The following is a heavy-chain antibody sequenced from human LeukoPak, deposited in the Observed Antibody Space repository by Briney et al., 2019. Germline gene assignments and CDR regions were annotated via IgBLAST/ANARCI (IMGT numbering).Heavy chain of an antibody. CDR2: IYTSGST. Sequence: SSETLSLTCTVSGGSISSGSYYWSWIRQPAGKGLEWIGRIYTSGSTNYNPSLKSRVTISVDTSKNQFSLKLSSVTAADTAVYYCARVASDYYYYYMDVWGKGTTVTVSS. CDR3: ARVASDYYYYYMDV. CDR1: GGSISSGSYY. V-gene: IGHV4-61*02. J-gene: IGHJ6*03.